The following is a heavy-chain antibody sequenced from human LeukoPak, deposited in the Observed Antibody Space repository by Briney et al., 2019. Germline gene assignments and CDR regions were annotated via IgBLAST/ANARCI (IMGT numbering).Heavy chain of an antibody. J-gene: IGHJ6*03. CDR2: RTT. Sequence: RTTKYNRSLKGRVTISVDPSKNQFSLQLRSVTAADTAVYYCASGYSSPPDQEYYYYYMDVWGKGTTVTVSS. D-gene: IGHD6-13*01. CDR3: ASGYSSPPDQEYYYYYMDV. V-gene: IGHV4-59*01.